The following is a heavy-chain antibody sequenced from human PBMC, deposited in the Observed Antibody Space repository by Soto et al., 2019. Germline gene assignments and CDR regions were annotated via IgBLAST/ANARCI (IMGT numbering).Heavy chain of an antibody. Sequence: ASVKVSCKASGGTFSSYAISWVRQAPGQGLEWMGGIIPIFGTANYAQKFQGRVTITADESTSTAYMELSSLRSEDTAVYYCARDPSIAAAGYYYYGMDVWGQGTTVTVSS. V-gene: IGHV1-69*13. CDR2: IIPIFGTA. D-gene: IGHD6-13*01. CDR1: GGTFSSYA. J-gene: IGHJ6*02. CDR3: ARDPSIAAAGYYYYGMDV.